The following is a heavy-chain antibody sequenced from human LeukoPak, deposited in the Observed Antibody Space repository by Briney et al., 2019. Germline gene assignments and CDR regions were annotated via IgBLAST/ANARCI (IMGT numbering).Heavy chain of an antibody. V-gene: IGHV4-59*01. Sequence: SETLSLTCTVSGGSISSYYRSWIRQPPGKGLEWIGYIYYSGSTNYNPSFKSRVTISADTSKNQFSLKLSSVTAADTAVYYCARAATSSSTYFDFWGQGTLVTVSS. CDR2: IYYSGST. D-gene: IGHD6-13*01. CDR1: GGSISSYY. CDR3: ARAATSSSTYFDF. J-gene: IGHJ4*02.